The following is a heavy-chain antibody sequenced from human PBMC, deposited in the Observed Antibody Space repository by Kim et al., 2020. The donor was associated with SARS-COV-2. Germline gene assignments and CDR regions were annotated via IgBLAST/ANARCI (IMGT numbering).Heavy chain of an antibody. Sequence: GGSLRLSCAASGFTFSSYSMNWVRQAPGKGLEWVSSISSSSSYIYYADSVKGRFTISRDNAKNSLYLQMNSLRAEDTAVYYCASYCSGGSCYSHYYYYGMDVWGQGTTVTVSS. CDR2: ISSSSSYI. D-gene: IGHD2-15*01. CDR1: GFTFSSYS. CDR3: ASYCSGGSCYSHYYYYGMDV. V-gene: IGHV3-21*01. J-gene: IGHJ6*02.